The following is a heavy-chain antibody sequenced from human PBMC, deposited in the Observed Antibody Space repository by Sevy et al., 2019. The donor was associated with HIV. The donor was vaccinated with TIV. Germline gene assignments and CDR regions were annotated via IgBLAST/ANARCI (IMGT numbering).Heavy chain of an antibody. CDR3: AADSSGFQRAWYYYYYMDV. Sequence: GGSLRLSCAASGFTFSSYAMSWVRQAPGKGLEWVSAISGSGGSTYYEDSVKGRFTISRDNSKNTLYLQMNGLRAEDTAVYYCAADSSGFQRAWYYYYYMDVWGKGTTVTVSS. D-gene: IGHD3-22*01. J-gene: IGHJ6*03. CDR1: GFTFSSYA. CDR2: ISGSGGST. V-gene: IGHV3-23*01.